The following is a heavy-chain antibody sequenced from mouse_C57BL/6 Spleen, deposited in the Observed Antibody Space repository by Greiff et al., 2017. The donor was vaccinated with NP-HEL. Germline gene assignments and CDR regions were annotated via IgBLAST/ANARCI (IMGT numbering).Heavy chain of an antibody. CDR2: IDPEDGDT. CDR1: GFNIKDYY. CDR3: TTWGYSNAMDY. D-gene: IGHD2-5*01. J-gene: IGHJ4*01. V-gene: IGHV14-1*01. Sequence: EVQLQQSGAELVRPGASVKLSCTASGFNIKDYYMHWVKQRPEQGLEWIGRIDPEDGDTEYTPKFQGKATMTADTSSNTAYLQLSSLTSEDTAVYYCTTWGYSNAMDYWGQGTSVTVSS.